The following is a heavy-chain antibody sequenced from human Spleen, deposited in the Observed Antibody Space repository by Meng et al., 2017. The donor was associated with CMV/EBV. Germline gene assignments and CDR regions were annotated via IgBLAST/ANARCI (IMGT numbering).Heavy chain of an antibody. CDR1: YG. CDR3: ARDPIPAYCSSPSCSDDAFDI. CDR2: ISTYNGNR. Sequence: YGISWVRQAPGQGLQWMGWISTYNGNRKNAQKFQGRVTMTTDTSTSTAYMELRSLRSDDTAVYFCARDPIPAYCSSPSCSDDAFDIWGQGTMVTVSS. V-gene: IGHV1-18*01. D-gene: IGHD2-2*01. J-gene: IGHJ3*02.